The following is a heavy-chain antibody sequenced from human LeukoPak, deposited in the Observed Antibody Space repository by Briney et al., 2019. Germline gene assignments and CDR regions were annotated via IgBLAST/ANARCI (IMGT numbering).Heavy chain of an antibody. D-gene: IGHD4-17*01. CDR1: GFTFSTFA. CDR3: ARGIGYGFFDY. V-gene: IGHV3-30*01. CDR2: MPYDGSKE. Sequence: PGGSLRLSCAASGFTFSTFAVHWVRQAPGKGLEWVAVMPYDGSKEYYADSVKGRFTVSRDNSKNTLYLQMNSLRTEDTAVYYCARGIGYGFFDYWGQGTLVIVSS. J-gene: IGHJ4*02.